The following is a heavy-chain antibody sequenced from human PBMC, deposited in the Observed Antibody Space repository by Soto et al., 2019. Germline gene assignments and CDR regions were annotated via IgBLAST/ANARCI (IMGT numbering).Heavy chain of an antibody. CDR3: ARDGGGS. J-gene: IGHJ5*02. CDR1: GFTFRNYW. D-gene: IGHD2-15*01. V-gene: IGHV3-74*01. Sequence: EVQLVESGGGIVQPGGTLRLSCAASGFTFRNYWMHWVRRLPGKGLVWVARINSDGSARNYADSVKGRFTVSRDNATNMQYLQMNSLRAEDTSVYYCARDGGGSWGQGILVTVAS. CDR2: INSDGSAR.